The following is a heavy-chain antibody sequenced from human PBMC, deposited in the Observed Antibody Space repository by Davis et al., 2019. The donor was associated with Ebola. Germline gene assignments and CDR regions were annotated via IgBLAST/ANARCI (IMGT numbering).Heavy chain of an antibody. Sequence: AASVKVSCKASGYTFTSYGISWVRQAPGQGLEWMGWISAYNGNTNYAQKFQGKVTMTTDTSTSTAYMELRSLRSDDTAVYYCARAQFPTTSDHWGQGTLVTVSS. CDR2: ISAYNGNT. D-gene: IGHD1-1*01. V-gene: IGHV1-18*01. CDR1: GYTFTSYG. J-gene: IGHJ4*02. CDR3: ARAQFPTTSDH.